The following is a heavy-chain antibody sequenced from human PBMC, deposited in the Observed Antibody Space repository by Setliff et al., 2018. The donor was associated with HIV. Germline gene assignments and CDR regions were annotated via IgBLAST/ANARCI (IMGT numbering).Heavy chain of an antibody. D-gene: IGHD1-26*01. Sequence: SETLSLTCTVSGGSISSGGYYWSWIRQHPGKGLEWIGYIYYSGSTYYNPSLKSRVTISVDTSKNQFSLKLSSVTAADTAVYYCTTDLGGSYHGWNYWGQGTLVTVSS. V-gene: IGHV4-31*03. CDR3: TTDLGGSYHGWNY. CDR2: IYYSGST. CDR1: GGSISSGGYY. J-gene: IGHJ4*02.